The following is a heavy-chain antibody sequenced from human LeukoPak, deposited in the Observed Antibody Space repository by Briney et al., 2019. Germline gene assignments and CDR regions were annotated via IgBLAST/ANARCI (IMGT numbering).Heavy chain of an antibody. CDR1: GYTFTSYA. D-gene: IGHD6-19*01. V-gene: IGHV1-3*01. J-gene: IGHJ4*02. CDR3: ARDSQVSVAPGDY. CDR2: VNAGNGNT. Sequence: ASVKVSCKASGYTFTSYAMHWVRQAPGQRLEWMGWVNAGNGNTKYSQKFQGRVTITRDTSASTAYMELSSLRSEDTAVYYCARDSQVSVAPGDYWGQGTLVTVSS.